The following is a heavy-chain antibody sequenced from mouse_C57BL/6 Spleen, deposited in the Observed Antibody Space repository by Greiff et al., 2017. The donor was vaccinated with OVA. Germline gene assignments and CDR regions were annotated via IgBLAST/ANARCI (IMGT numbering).Heavy chain of an antibody. CDR2: INPGSGGP. J-gene: IGHJ2*01. CDR3: ARTGITTVVARDYFDY. Sequence: QVQLQQSGAELVRPGTSVKVSCKASGYAFTNYLIEWVKQRPGQGLEWIGVINPGSGGPKYNKKFKGKATLTADKSSSTAYMQLSSLTSDDSAVYFCARTGITTVVARDYFDYWGQGTTLTVSS. V-gene: IGHV1-54*01. CDR1: GYAFTNYL. D-gene: IGHD1-1*01.